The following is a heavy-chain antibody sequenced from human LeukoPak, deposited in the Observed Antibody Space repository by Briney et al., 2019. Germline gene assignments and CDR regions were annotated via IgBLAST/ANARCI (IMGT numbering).Heavy chain of an antibody. CDR1: GGSFSGYY. J-gene: IGHJ5*02. CDR3: ARDGNDFWNDQRFDP. CDR2: INHSGST. V-gene: IGHV4-34*01. D-gene: IGHD3-3*01. Sequence: SETLSLTCAVHGGSFSGYYWSWIRQPPGKGLEWIGEINHSGSTNYNPSLRSRVTISVDTSKNQFSLKLSSVTAADTAVYYCARDGNDFWNDQRFDPWGQGTLVTVSS.